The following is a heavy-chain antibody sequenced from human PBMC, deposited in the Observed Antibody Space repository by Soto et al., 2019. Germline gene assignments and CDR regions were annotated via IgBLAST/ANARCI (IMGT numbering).Heavy chain of an antibody. J-gene: IGHJ2*01. CDR3: ARDGFWYFDL. CDR2: IWSDGSKK. D-gene: IGHD5-12*01. Sequence: VAVIWSDGSKKHYADSVKGRFTISRDNSKNTLYLQMNSLRAEDTAVYYCARDGFWYFDLWGRGTLVTVSS. V-gene: IGHV3-33*01.